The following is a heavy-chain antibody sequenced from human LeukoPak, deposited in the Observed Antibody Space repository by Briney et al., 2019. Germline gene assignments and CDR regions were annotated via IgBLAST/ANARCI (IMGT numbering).Heavy chain of an antibody. CDR1: DYTCTTYG. J-gene: IGHJ4*02. D-gene: IGHD2-2*01. V-gene: IGHV1-18*01. CDR3: PRSLPQLPLLY. Sequence: APVKVSCKASDYTCTTYGISWGRQAPGQGLGWRGWISAYNGNTNYAHKLQGRVTMTTDTSTSTPYMELRSLPSDDTAVYYCPRSLPQLPLLYWGQGTLVTVSS. CDR2: ISAYNGNT.